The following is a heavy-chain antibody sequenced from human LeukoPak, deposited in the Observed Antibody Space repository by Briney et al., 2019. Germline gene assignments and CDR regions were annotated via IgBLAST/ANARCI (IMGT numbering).Heavy chain of an antibody. CDR1: GGSLSSSNW. V-gene: IGHV4-4*02. D-gene: IGHD4-17*01. Sequence: PSETLSLTCTVSGGSLSSSNWWSWVRQPPGKRLEWIGEIFHSGSTNYNPSLKSRVTISADKSKNQFSLKLSSLNGADTAVYYCARGAGMTTVTKDAFDIWGQGTMVTVSS. CDR3: ARGAGMTTVTKDAFDI. CDR2: IFHSGST. J-gene: IGHJ3*02.